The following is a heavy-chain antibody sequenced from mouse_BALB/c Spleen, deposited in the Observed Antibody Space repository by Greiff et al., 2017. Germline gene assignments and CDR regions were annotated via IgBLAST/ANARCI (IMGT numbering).Heavy chain of an antibody. CDR2: IRNKANGYTT. J-gene: IGHJ1*01. V-gene: IGHV7-3*02. CDR3: ARDIGATLSYWYFDV. Sequence: EVMLVESGGGLVQPGGSLRLSCATSGFTFTDYYMSWVRQPPGKALEWLGFIRNKANGYTTEYSASVKGRFTISRDNSQSILYLQMNTLRAEDSATYYCARDIGATLSYWYFDVWGAGTTVTVSS. D-gene: IGHD3-1*01. CDR1: GFTFTDYY.